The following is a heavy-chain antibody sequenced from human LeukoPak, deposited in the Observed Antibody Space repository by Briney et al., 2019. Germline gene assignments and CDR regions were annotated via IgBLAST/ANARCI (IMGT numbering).Heavy chain of an antibody. CDR3: VKDANYFDSGSYMVPFDS. J-gene: IGHJ4*02. CDR1: GFTFSRCA. Sequence: GGSLRLSCAASGFTFSRCAMGWVRQIPGKGLEWVAGIGGSGGKKYYADPVKGPSNISRDNSKNNIYLQLNSLRSDDTAIYYCVKDANYFDSGSYMVPFDSWGQGTLVTVSS. D-gene: IGHD3-22*01. CDR2: IGGSGGKK. V-gene: IGHV3-23*01.